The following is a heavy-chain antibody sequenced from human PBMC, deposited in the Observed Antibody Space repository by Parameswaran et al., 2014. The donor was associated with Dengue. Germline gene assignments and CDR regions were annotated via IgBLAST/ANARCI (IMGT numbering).Heavy chain of an antibody. D-gene: IGHD6-19*01. V-gene: IGHV1-46*01. CDR3: ARELDGTCYFEY. J-gene: IGHJ4*02. Sequence: WVRQAPGQGLEWMGRIDPSGGGTHYAQKFQGRLTVTRDTSTSTVYMELSSLRSEDTAVYYCARELDGTCYFEYWGQGTLVTVSS. CDR2: IDPSGGGT.